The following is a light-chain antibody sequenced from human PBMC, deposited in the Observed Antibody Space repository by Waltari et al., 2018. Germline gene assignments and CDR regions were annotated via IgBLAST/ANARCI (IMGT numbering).Light chain of an antibody. CDR2: RSN. Sequence: QSVLTQPPSASGTPGQGVIISCSGSSTNIGRNYVSWYQRLPGTAPRLLIYRSNQRPSGVPERISGSKSGTSASLAISGLRSEDEAEYYCAAWDDSLSGHVIFGGGTKLTVL. CDR1: STNIGRNY. V-gene: IGLV1-47*01. J-gene: IGLJ2*01. CDR3: AAWDDSLSGHVI.